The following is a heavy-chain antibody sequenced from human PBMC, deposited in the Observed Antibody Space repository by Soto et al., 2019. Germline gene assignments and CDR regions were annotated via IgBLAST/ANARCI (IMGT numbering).Heavy chain of an antibody. J-gene: IGHJ4*02. V-gene: IGHV4-59*04. Sequence: SDILSLTFTVYGYSINSYYWSWIRQPPGKGLEWIGYIHYSGSTYYNPSLKSRVTISVDTSKSQFSLKLSSVTAADTAVYYCAKHPGYGLYYFDYWSQGTLVTVSS. D-gene: IGHD5-18*01. CDR3: AKHPGYGLYYFDY. CDR1: GYSINSYY. CDR2: IHYSGST.